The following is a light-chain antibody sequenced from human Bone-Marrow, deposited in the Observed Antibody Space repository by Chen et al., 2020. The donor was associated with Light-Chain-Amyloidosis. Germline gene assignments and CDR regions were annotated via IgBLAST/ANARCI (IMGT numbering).Light chain of an antibody. CDR1: SSDVGGDNH. J-gene: IGLJ1*01. Sequence: QSALPQPASVSGSPGPPLTIPCTGTSSDVGGDNHVSWYQQHPDKAPKLMIYEVTNRPSWVPDRFSGFKSDNTASLTISGLQTEDEADYFCSSYTITNTLVFGSGTRVTVL. CDR2: EVT. V-gene: IGLV2-14*01. CDR3: SSYTITNTLV.